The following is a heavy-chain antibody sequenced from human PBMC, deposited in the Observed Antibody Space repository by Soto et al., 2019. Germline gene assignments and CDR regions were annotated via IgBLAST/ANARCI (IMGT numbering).Heavy chain of an antibody. V-gene: IGHV3-23*01. CDR3: AKDYTVAADPSSVILFDY. J-gene: IGHJ4*02. D-gene: IGHD2-15*01. Sequence: PGGSLRLSCAACGFTFNHYAMSWVRQAPGKGLEWVSIIIANGGTFYADSVKGRFTISRDNSKNTVYLQMSSLRVEDTAIYYCAKDYTVAADPSSVILFDYWGQGALVTVSS. CDR2: IIANGGT. CDR1: GFTFNHYA.